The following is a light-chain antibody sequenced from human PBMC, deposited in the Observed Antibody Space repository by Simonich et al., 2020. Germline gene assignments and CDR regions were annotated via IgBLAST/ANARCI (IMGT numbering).Light chain of an antibody. CDR3: MQSIQLPRT. V-gene: IGKV2-28*01. CDR2: LGS. CDR1: QSLLHSNGFNY. J-gene: IGKJ1*01. Sequence: DIVMTQSPLSLPVTPGEPASISCRSSQSLLHSNGFNYLDWYLQKPGQSPQLLIYLGSNRAAGVPERFSGSGSGTDFTLKISRVEAEDVGVYYCMQSIQLPRTFGQGTKVEIK.